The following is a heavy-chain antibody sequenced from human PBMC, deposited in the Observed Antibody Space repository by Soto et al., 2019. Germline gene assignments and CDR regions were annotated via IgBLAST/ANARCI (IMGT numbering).Heavy chain of an antibody. D-gene: IGHD3-22*01. CDR1: GYTFTSYG. J-gene: IGHJ5*02. CDR3: ARVGYYYDSSGYYPLLRWFDP. Sequence: ASVKLSCKASGYTFTSYGISWVRQAPGQGLEWMGWISAYNGNTNYAQKLQGRVTMTTDTSTSTAHMELRSLRSDDTAVYYCARVGYYYDSSGYYPLLRWFDPWGQGTLVTVSS. V-gene: IGHV1-18*01. CDR2: ISAYNGNT.